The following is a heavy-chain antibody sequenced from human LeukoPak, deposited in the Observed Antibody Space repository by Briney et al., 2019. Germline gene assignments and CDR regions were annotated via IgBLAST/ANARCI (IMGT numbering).Heavy chain of an antibody. J-gene: IGHJ6*02. D-gene: IGHD3-10*01. CDR2: FGPEDGET. Sequence: ASVKVSCKVSGYTLTELSMHWVRQAPGKGLEWMGGFGPEDGETIYAQKFQGRVTMTEDTSTDTAYMELSSLRSEDTAVYYCATAQHPFGSLYGSGSRHNYYYYGMDVWGQGTTVTVSS. V-gene: IGHV1-24*01. CDR1: GYTLTELS. CDR3: ATAQHPFGSLYGSGSRHNYYYYGMDV.